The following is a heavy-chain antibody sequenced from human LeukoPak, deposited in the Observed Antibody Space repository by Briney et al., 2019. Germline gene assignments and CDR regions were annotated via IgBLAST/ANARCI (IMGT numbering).Heavy chain of an antibody. CDR2: VSSSGDTI. CDR3: ARDTSSDTDFDY. Sequence: GGSLRLSCAASGFTFSDYYMTWIRQAPGKGLEWVSYVSSSGDTIHYADSVKGRFTISRDNAKNSLYLQMNSLRAEDTAVYYCARDTSSDTDFDYWGQGTLVTVSS. D-gene: IGHD6-6*01. V-gene: IGHV3-11*04. J-gene: IGHJ4*02. CDR1: GFTFSDYY.